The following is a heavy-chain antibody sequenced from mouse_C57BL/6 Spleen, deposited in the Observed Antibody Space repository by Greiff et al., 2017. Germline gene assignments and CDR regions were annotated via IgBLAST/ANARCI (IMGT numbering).Heavy chain of an antibody. J-gene: IGHJ2*01. D-gene: IGHD2-2*01. Sequence: QVQLQQSGPELVKPGASVKISCKASGYAFSSSWMNWVKQRPGKGLEWIGRIYPGDGDTNYNGKFKGKATLTADKSSSTAYMQLSSLTSEDSAVYFCARWVTTERGDYFDYWGQGTTLTVSS. V-gene: IGHV1-82*01. CDR3: ARWVTTERGDYFDY. CDR1: GYAFSSSW. CDR2: IYPGDGDT.